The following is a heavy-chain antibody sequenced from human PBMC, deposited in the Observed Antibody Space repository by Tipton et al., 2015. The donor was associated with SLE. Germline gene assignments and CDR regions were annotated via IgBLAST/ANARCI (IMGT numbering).Heavy chain of an antibody. Sequence: TLSLTCTVSGGSISSHYWSWFRQPPGKGLEWIGYISYSGSTNYNPPLKSRVTISVDTSKNQLSLKLNSVTAADTAVYYCARAGGSSSCFDYWGQGTLVSVSS. CDR2: ISYSGST. D-gene: IGHD2-2*01. CDR1: GGSISSHY. CDR3: ARAGGSSSCFDY. J-gene: IGHJ4*02. V-gene: IGHV4-59*11.